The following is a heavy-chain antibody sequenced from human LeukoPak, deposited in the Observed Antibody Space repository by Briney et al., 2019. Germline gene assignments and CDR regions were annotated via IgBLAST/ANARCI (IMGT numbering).Heavy chain of an antibody. V-gene: IGHV1-8*03. CDR2: MNPNSGNT. J-gene: IGHJ4*02. D-gene: IGHD2-8*01. CDR1: GYTFTSYD. Sequence: ASVKVSCKASGYTFTSYDINWVRQATGQGLEWMGWMNPNSGNTGYAQKFQGRVTITRNTSISTAYMELSSLRSEDTAVYYCARGPRDAITPGDYWGQGTLVTVSS. CDR3: ARGPRDAITPGDY.